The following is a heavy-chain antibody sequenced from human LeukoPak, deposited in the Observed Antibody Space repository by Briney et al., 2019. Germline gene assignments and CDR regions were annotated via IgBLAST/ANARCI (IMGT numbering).Heavy chain of an antibody. J-gene: IGHJ4*02. V-gene: IGHV3-7*01. D-gene: IGHD5-12*01. CDR3: ARDGGYSGYDFDY. Sequence: PGGSLRLSCAASGFTFSNHWMSWVRQAPGKGLEWVANIKQDESKRYYVDSVKGRFTISRDNAKNSLYLQMNSLRAEDTAVYYCARDGGYSGYDFDYWGQGTLVTVSS. CDR2: IKQDESKR. CDR1: GFTFSNHW.